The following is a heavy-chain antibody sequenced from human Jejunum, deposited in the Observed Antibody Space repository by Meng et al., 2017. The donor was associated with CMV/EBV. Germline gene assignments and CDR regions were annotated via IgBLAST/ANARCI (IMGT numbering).Heavy chain of an antibody. CDR3: ARGRYELIWGLFDP. CDR2: INPNTGGT. D-gene: IGHD1-1*01. V-gene: IGHV1-2*04. Sequence: QEQLVQSGSGVKKPGAPVKVSCKASGYTFIGYYIPWVRQVPGQGLEWMGWINPNTGGTKYAQKFQGWVTLTRDTSISTAYMELSRLRSDDTAVYYCARGRYELIWGLFDPWGQGTLVTVSS. J-gene: IGHJ5*02. CDR1: GYTFIGYY.